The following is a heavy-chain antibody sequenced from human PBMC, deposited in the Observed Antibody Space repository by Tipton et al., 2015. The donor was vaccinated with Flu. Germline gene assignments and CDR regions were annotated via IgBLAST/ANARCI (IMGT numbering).Heavy chain of an antibody. J-gene: IGHJ5*02. V-gene: IGHV1-46*01. CDR3: ARSSKTLIVPDP. D-gene: IGHD2/OR15-2a*01. CDR1: GRTFTSFY. CDR2: INPNGGST. Sequence: QLVQSGAEVKKPGASVKVSCKASGRTFTSFYIYWVRQAPGQGLEWMGTINPNGGSTNYAQKFQGRVTMTSDTSTSTVYMELNSLKSDDTAVYYCARSSKTLIVPDPWGQGTLVTVSS.